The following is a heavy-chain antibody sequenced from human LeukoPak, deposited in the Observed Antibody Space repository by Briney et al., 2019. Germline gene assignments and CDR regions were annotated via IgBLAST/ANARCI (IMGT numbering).Heavy chain of an antibody. J-gene: IGHJ4*02. CDR3: ERLPYSSGWYRTLDY. CDR2: IYPGDSDT. D-gene: IGHD6-19*01. V-gene: IGHV5-51*01. Sequence: GESLKISCKGSGYSFISYWIGWVRQMPGKGLEWMGIIYPGDSDTRYSPSFQGQVSISVDKSINTAYVQWSSLKASDTAMYYCERLPYSSGWYRTLDYWGQGTLVTVSS. CDR1: GYSFISYW.